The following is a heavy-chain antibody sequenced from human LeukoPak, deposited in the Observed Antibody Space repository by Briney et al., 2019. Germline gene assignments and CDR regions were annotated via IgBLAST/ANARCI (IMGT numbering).Heavy chain of an antibody. V-gene: IGHV1-24*01. CDR1: GYTFIDYY. CDR3: ATGLVRQWLVREDWFDP. D-gene: IGHD6-19*01. J-gene: IGHJ5*02. CDR2: FDPEDGET. Sequence: ASVKVSCKASGYTFIDYYMHWVRQAPGQGLEWMGGFDPEDGETIYAQKFQGRVTMTEDTSTDTAYMELSSLRSEDTAVYYCATGLVRQWLVREDWFDPWGQGTLVTVSS.